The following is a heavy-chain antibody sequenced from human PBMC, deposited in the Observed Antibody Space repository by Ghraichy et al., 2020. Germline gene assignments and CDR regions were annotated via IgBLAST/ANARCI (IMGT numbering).Heavy chain of an antibody. V-gene: IGHV4-39*01. CDR2: VYYSGSS. CDR1: GGSISSITYY. CDR3: ARQRGSGSPPYYFGS. Sequence: SETLSLTCTVSGGSISSITYYWGWIRQPPGKGLEWIGTVYYSGSSYYNSSLKSRVTISVDTSKNQFSLKVSSVTAADTAVYFCARQRGSGSPPYYFGSWGQGTLVTVSS. J-gene: IGHJ4*02. D-gene: IGHD3-22*01.